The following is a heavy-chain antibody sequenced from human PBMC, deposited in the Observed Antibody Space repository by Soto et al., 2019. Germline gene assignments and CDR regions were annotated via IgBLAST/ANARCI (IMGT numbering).Heavy chain of an antibody. Sequence: GESLKISCKGSGYSFTSYWIGWVRQMPGKSLEWMGIIYPGDSDTRYSPSFQGQVTISADKSISTAYLQWSSLKASDTAMYYCARQPYYDFWSGYYRYYGMDVWGQGTTVTVSS. D-gene: IGHD3-3*01. CDR1: GYSFTSYW. J-gene: IGHJ6*02. V-gene: IGHV5-51*01. CDR3: ARQPYYDFWSGYYRYYGMDV. CDR2: IYPGDSDT.